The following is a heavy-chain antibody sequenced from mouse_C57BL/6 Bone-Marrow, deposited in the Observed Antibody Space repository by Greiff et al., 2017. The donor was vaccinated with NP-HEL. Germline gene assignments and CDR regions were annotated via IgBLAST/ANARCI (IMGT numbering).Heavy chain of an antibody. V-gene: IGHV1-59*01. CDR3: ARGFITTVVATGYFDV. Sequence: QVQLQQPGAELVRPGTSVKLSCKASGYTFTSYWMHWVKQRPGQGLEWIGVIDPSDSSTNSNQKFKGQATLTVATSSSTASMPLSSLTSEDSAVYYCARGFITTVVATGYFDVWGTGTTVTVSS. CDR1: GYTFTSYW. CDR2: IDPSDSST. D-gene: IGHD1-1*01. J-gene: IGHJ1*03.